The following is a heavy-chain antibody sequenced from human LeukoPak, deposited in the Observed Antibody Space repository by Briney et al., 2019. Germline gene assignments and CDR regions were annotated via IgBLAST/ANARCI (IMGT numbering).Heavy chain of an antibody. CDR1: GGTFSSYA. CDR3: AREVKGGYDRLNWFDP. J-gene: IGHJ5*02. D-gene: IGHD5-12*01. CDR2: IIPIFGIA. V-gene: IGHV1-69*04. Sequence: SVKVSCTASGGTFSSYAISWVRQAPGQGLEWMGRIIPIFGIANYAQKFQGRVTITADKSTSTAYMELSSLRSEDTAVYYCAREVKGGYDRLNWFDPWGQRTLVTVSS.